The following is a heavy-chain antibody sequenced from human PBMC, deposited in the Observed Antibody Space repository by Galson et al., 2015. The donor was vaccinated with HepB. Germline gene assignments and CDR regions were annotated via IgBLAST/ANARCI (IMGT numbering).Heavy chain of an antibody. CDR1: GFTFSNYA. CDR2: ISAGGGNT. V-gene: IGHV3-23*01. CDR3: AKDSVGYCGSSDCWGRVYFDD. Sequence: SLRLSCAASGFTFSNYAMTWVRQAPGKGLEWVSTISAGGGNTYYTLSVKGRFTITRDNSKNTLYLQMNSLRAEDTAVYYCAKDSVGYCGSSDCWGRVYFDDWGQGTLVTVSS. D-gene: IGHD2-2*01. J-gene: IGHJ4*02.